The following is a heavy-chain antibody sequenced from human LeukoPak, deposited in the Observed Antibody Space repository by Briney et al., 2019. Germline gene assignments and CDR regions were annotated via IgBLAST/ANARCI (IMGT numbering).Heavy chain of an antibody. CDR1: GFSFSTYS. Sequence: GGSLRLSCEPSGFSFSTYSMNWVCQAPGKGLEWISYISISSTTIYYADSVKGRFTISRDNSKNSLYLQMNNLRDDDTAVYYCARDQGMVNDTFDVWGQGTLVTVSS. J-gene: IGHJ3*01. D-gene: IGHD4/OR15-4a*01. V-gene: IGHV3-48*02. CDR3: ARDQGMVNDTFDV. CDR2: ISISSTTI.